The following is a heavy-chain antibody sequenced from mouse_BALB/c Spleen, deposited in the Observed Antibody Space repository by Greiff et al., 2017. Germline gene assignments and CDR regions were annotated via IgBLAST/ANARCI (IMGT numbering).Heavy chain of an antibody. CDR1: GFSLTGYG. Sequence: VQLQQSGPGLVAPSQSLSITCTVSGFSLTGYGVNWVRQPPGKGLEWLGMIWGDGSTDYNSALKSRLSISKDNSKSQVFLKMNSLQTDDTARYYCARDAGNHFWYFDVWGAGTTVTVSS. J-gene: IGHJ1*01. V-gene: IGHV2-6-7*01. CDR3: ARDAGNHFWYFDV. CDR2: IWGDGST. D-gene: IGHD2-1*01.